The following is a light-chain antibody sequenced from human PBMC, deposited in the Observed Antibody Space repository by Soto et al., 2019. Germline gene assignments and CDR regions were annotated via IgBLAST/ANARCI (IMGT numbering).Light chain of an antibody. V-gene: IGLV2-23*02. J-gene: IGLJ1*01. CDR1: SSDVGIYNL. CDR2: EVT. CDR3: CSYAGTSYV. Sequence: ALTQPASVSGSPGQSITISCTGTSSDVGIYNLVSWYQQHPGKALKLMIYEVTKRPSGVSNRFSGSKSGNAASLTISGLQAEDESDYYCCSYAGTSYVFGTGTKVTVL.